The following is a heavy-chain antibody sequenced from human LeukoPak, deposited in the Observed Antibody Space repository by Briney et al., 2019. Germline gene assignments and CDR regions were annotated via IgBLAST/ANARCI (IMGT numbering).Heavy chain of an antibody. CDR3: AREGQQLDFDY. CDR2: ISYDGSNK. V-gene: IGHV3-30*03. J-gene: IGHJ4*02. D-gene: IGHD6-13*01. CDR1: GFSFSSYG. Sequence: PGGSLRLSCAASGFSFSSYGMHWVRQAPGKGLEWVAVISYDGSNKYHADSVQGRLTISRDNSKNTLYLQMNSLRAEDTAVYYCAREGQQLDFDYWGQGTLVTVSS.